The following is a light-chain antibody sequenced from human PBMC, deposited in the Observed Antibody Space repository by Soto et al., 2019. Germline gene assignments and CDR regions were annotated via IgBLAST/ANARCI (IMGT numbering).Light chain of an antibody. CDR3: HQYDSWT. CDR2: GAS. J-gene: IGKJ1*01. V-gene: IGKV3-20*01. CDR1: QSFNSIY. Sequence: EIVLTQSPGTLSLSPGERAILSCRASQSFNSIYLAWYQQKPGQAPRLLIYGASSRATGIPDRFSGSGSGTDFTLTISRLEPEDFAVYYCHQYDSWTFGQGTKVDIK.